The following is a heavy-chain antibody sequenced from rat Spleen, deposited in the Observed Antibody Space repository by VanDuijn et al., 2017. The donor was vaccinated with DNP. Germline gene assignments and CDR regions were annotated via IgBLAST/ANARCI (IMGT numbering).Heavy chain of an antibody. D-gene: IGHD1-12*01. V-gene: IGHV5-7*01. J-gene: IGHJ4*01. CDR3: ARHRTIMPYYYSMDA. CDR2: ISYDGSST. CDR1: GFTFSDYY. Sequence: EVQLVESGGGLVQPGRSLKLSCAVSGFTFSDYYMAWVRQAPAKGLEWVATISYDGSSTYYRDSVKGRITISRDNAKSTLYLQMDSLRSEDTATYYCARHRTIMPYYYSMDAWGQGASVTVSS.